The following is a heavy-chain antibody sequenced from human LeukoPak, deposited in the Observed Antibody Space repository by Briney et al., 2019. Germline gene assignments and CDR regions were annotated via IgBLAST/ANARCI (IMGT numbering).Heavy chain of an antibody. V-gene: IGHV3-64D*09. J-gene: IGHJ4*02. CDR1: GFTFSSFA. Sequence: GGSQRLSCSASGFTFSSFAIHWVRQAPGKGLEYFSAIIPSGGSTFYPDSVKGRFTISRDNSKNTVYLQLSSLRAEDTAVYYCVKRALTTAWIDNWGQGTLVTVSS. D-gene: IGHD3-3*01. CDR3: VKRALTTAWIDN. CDR2: IIPSGGST.